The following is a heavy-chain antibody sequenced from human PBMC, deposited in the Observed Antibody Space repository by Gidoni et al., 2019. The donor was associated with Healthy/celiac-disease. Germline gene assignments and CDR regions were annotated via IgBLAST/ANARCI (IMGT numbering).Heavy chain of an antibody. CDR3: ATSNYYDSSGYYLVPDYYYYYGMDV. V-gene: IGHV4-39*01. J-gene: IGHJ6*02. CDR1: GGASSSSDYD. Sequence: QLQLQEAGPGLEKPSETLSRTCTVSGGASSSSDYDWGWIRQPPGKGLEWIGSIYYSGSTYYNPSLKSRVTISVDTSKNQFSLKLSSVTAADTAVYYCATSNYYDSSGYYLVPDYYYYYGMDVWGQGTTVTVSS. CDR2: IYYSGST. D-gene: IGHD3-22*01.